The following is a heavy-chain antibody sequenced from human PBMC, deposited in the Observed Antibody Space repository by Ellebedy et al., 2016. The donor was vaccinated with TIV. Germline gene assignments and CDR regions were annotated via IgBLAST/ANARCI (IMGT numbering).Heavy chain of an antibody. Sequence: GESLKISCAASGFNVTTNYMNWVRLAPGKGLEWVSVIYRGADGGDTYYADSVRARFTISRDNSKNTLYLHMNRLRAEDTAVYYCARDAADNGGKLDYWGQGALVTVSS. V-gene: IGHV3-53*01. D-gene: IGHD4-23*01. CDR3: ARDAADNGGKLDY. CDR1: GFNVTTNY. CDR2: IYRGADGGDT. J-gene: IGHJ4*02.